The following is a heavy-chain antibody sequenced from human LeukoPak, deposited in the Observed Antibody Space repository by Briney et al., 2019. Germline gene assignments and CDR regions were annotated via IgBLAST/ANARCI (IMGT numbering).Heavy chain of an antibody. D-gene: IGHD6-13*01. V-gene: IGHV1-69*13. J-gene: IGHJ4*02. CDR2: IIPIFGTA. Sequence: SVKVSCKASGGTFSSYAISWVRQAPGQGLEWMGGIIPIFGTANYAQKFQGRVTITADESTSTAYMELSSLRSEDTAVYYCARSHGSSRLWFDYWGQGTLVTVSS. CDR3: ARSHGSSRLWFDY. CDR1: GGTFSSYA.